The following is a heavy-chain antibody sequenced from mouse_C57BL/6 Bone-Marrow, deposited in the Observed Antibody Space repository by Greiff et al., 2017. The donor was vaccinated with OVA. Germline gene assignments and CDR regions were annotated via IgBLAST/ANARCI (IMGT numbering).Heavy chain of an antibody. CDR2: IYPGDGDT. CDR1: GYAFSSSW. J-gene: IGHJ2*01. Sequence: VMLVESGPELVKPGASVKISCKASGYAFSSSWMNWVKQRPGKGLEWIGRIYPGDGDTNYNGKFKGKATLTADKSSSTAYMQLSSLTSEDSAVYFCARNGYYSFDYWGQGTTLTVSS. CDR3: ARNGYYSFDY. D-gene: IGHD2-3*01. V-gene: IGHV1-82*01.